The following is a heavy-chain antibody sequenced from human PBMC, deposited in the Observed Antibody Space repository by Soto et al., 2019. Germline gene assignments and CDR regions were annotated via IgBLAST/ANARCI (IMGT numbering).Heavy chain of an antibody. V-gene: IGHV3-23*01. CDR1: GFTFSSYA. CDR3: AKDQRRQSVTAIFDY. Sequence: GESLKISCAASGFTFSSYAMSWVRQAPGKGLEWVSAISGSGGSTYYADSVKGRFTISRDNSKNTLYLQMNSLRAEDTAVYYCAKDQRRQSVTAIFDYWGQGTLVTVSS. J-gene: IGHJ4*02. D-gene: IGHD2-21*02. CDR2: ISGSGGST.